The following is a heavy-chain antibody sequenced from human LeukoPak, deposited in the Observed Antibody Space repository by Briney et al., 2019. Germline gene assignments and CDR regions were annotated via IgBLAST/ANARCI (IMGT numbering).Heavy chain of an antibody. CDR3: ARDGYYDSSGYYFFYYFDY. D-gene: IGHD3-22*01. CDR2: ISSSSSYI. CDR1: GFTFSLYW. V-gene: IGHV3-21*01. Sequence: GGSLRLSCAASGFTFSLYWMNWVRQAPGKGLEWVSSISSSSSYIYYADSVKGRFTISRDNAKNSLYLQMNSLRAEDTAVYYCARDGYYDSSGYYFFYYFDYWGQGTLVTVSS. J-gene: IGHJ4*02.